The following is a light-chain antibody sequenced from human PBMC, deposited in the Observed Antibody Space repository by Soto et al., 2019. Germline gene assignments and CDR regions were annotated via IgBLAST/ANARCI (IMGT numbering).Light chain of an antibody. CDR3: AAWDDILSVV. CDR1: SSNIGSNY. Sequence: QAVVTQPPSASGTPGQRVTISCSGSSSNIGSNYVYWYQQLPGTAPKLLIYRNNQRPSGVPDRFSGSKSGTSASLAISGLRYEEEADYYCAAWDDILSVVFGGGTKLTVL. CDR2: RNN. V-gene: IGLV1-47*01. J-gene: IGLJ2*01.